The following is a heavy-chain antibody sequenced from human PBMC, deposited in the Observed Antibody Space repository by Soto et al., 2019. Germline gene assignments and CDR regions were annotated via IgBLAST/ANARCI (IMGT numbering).Heavy chain of an antibody. CDR3: AKDQNSSGWYISLAFDI. D-gene: IGHD6-19*01. Sequence: PGGSLRLSCAASGFTFSSYAMSWVRQAPGKGLEWVSAISGSGGSTYYADSVKGRFTISRDNSKNTLYLQMNSLRAEDTAVYYCAKDQNSSGWYISLAFDIWGQGTMVTVSS. CDR1: GFTFSSYA. CDR2: ISGSGGST. V-gene: IGHV3-23*01. J-gene: IGHJ3*02.